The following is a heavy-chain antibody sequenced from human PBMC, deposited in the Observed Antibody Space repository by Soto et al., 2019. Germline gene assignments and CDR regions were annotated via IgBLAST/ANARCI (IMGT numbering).Heavy chain of an antibody. V-gene: IGHV1-69*01. CDR1: GGTFSNHA. CDR2: IIPLSGTT. Sequence: QVQLVQSGAEVRKPGSSVKVSCKASGGTFSNHAISWVRQAPGQGPEWMGGIIPLSGTTNYAQKFQGRVTITADESMTTAYMELSSLRYEDTAVYYCARGPERSGFYLFDYWGQGTLVTVSS. CDR3: ARGPERSGFYLFDY. J-gene: IGHJ4*02. D-gene: IGHD3-3*01.